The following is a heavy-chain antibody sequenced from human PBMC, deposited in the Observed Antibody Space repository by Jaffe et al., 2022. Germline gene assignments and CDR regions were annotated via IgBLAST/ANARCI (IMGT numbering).Heavy chain of an antibody. D-gene: IGHD6-13*01. CDR2: INHSGST. CDR3: ARGPDSSSWYSNYYYYYMDV. Sequence: QVQLQQWGAGLLKPSETLSLTCAVYGGSFSGYYWSWIRQPPGKGLEWIGEINHSGSTNYNPSLKSRVTISVDTSKNQFSLKLSSVTAADTAVYYCARGPDSSSWYSNYYYYYMDVWGKGTTVTVSS. V-gene: IGHV4-34*01. J-gene: IGHJ6*03. CDR1: GGSFSGYY.